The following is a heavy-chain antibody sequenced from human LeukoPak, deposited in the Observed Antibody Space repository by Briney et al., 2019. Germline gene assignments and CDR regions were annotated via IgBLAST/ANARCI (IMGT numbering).Heavy chain of an antibody. Sequence: PSETLSLTCTVSSGSISSYYWSWIRQPPGKGLEWIGYIYYSGSTNYNPSLKSRVTISVDTSKNQSSLKLSSVTAADTAVYYCARGRYSGYDWVDYWGQGTLVTVSS. D-gene: IGHD5-12*01. CDR3: ARGRYSGYDWVDY. V-gene: IGHV4-59*01. CDR2: IYYSGST. CDR1: SGSISSYY. J-gene: IGHJ4*02.